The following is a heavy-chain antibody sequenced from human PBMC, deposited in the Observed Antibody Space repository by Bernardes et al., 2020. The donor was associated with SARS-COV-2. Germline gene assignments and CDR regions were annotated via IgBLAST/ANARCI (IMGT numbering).Heavy chain of an antibody. CDR3: AADILTTTPGAY. V-gene: IGHV1-2*02. D-gene: IGHD5-12*01. CDR1: GYTFTAAH. J-gene: IGHJ4*02. Sequence: ASVKVSCKASGYTFTAAHIHWVRQAPGQGLEWMGWINPTSGGTNFAQNFQDRVTMTSDTSITTAYMELSRLTSDDTAMYYCAADILTTTPGAYWGQGALVTVSS. CDR2: INPTSGGT.